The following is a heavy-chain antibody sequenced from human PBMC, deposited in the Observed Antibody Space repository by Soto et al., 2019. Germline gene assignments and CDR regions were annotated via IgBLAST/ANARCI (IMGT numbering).Heavy chain of an antibody. J-gene: IGHJ5*02. D-gene: IGHD3-10*01. CDR2: INVYNGNT. V-gene: IGHV1-18*01. CDR3: ARGVGSGSYYNQYNWFDP. CDR1: GYTFTNYG. Sequence: QVQLVQSGGEVKKPGASVKVSCKASGYTFTNYGISWVRQAPGQGLEWMGWINVYNGNTKYAQKVQGRVTMTTDTXTXTXXMERRSRRSDDTAVYYCARGVGSGSYYNQYNWFDPWGQGTLVTVSS.